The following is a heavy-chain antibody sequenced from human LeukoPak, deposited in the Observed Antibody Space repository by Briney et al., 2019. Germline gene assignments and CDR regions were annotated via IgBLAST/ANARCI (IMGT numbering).Heavy chain of an antibody. Sequence: PSETLSLTCTVSGGSISSYYWSWIRQPAGKGLEWIGRIYTSGSTNYNPSLKSRVTMSVDTSKNQFFLKLSSVTAADTAVYYCARVTDCSGGSCYYYYYYMGVWGKGTTVTVSS. CDR3: ARVTDCSGGSCYYYYYYMGV. CDR2: IYTSGST. J-gene: IGHJ6*03. V-gene: IGHV4-4*07. D-gene: IGHD2-15*01. CDR1: GGSISSYY.